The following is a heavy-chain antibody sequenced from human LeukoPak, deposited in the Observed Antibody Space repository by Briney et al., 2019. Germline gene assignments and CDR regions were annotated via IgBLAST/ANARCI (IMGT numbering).Heavy chain of an antibody. CDR3: AKDYGSGTYYRAPSFDY. CDR2: ISGSGGST. Sequence: GGSLRLSCAASGFTFTNYAMNWVRQAPGKGLEWVSGISGSGGSTYYADSVKGRLTISRDNAKNSLYLQMNSLRAEDTAVYYCAKDYGSGTYYRAPSFDYWGQGTLVTVSS. CDR1: GFTFTNYA. D-gene: IGHD3-10*01. J-gene: IGHJ4*02. V-gene: IGHV3-23*01.